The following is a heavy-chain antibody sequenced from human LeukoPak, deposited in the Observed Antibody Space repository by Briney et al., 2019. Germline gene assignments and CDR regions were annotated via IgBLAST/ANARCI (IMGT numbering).Heavy chain of an antibody. CDR3: AKSPEGVRNY. CDR2: IIPIFGTA. Sequence: SVKVSCKASGGTFSSYAISWVRQAPGQGLEWMGGIIPIFGTANYAQKFQGRVTITADESTSTAYMELSSLRAEDTAVYYCAKSPEGVRNYWGQGTLVTVSS. CDR1: GGTFSSYA. V-gene: IGHV1-69*13. D-gene: IGHD2-2*01. J-gene: IGHJ4*02.